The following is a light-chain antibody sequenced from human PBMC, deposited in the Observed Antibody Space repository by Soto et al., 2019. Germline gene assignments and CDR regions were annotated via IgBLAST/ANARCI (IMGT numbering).Light chain of an antibody. V-gene: IGLV2-8*01. CDR1: SSDVGGYNY. CDR3: RSYAGSNHLLA. Sequence: QSALTQPPSASGSPGQSVTISCTGTSSDVGGYNYVSWYQQHPGKAPKLMIYEVSKRPSGVPDRFSGSKSGNTASLTVSGLQAEDEADYYCRSYAGSNHLLAFGSGTNLTVL. CDR2: EVS. J-gene: IGLJ1*01.